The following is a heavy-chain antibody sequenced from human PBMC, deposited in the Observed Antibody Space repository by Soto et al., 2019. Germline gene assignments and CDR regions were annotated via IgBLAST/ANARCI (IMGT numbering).Heavy chain of an antibody. CDR2: ASYDGSIK. CDR3: ARDRAGSAWAFDL. Sequence: QLVECGGGVVQPGMSLRLSCVGSGFTFSTYAMHWVRQAPGKGLEWVADASYDGSIKYYTDSVKGRFTISRDNSKNTLYLEMNSLRREDTAMYYCARDRAGSAWAFDLWGQGTLVTVSS. V-gene: IGHV3-30-3*01. J-gene: IGHJ4*02. D-gene: IGHD6-19*01. CDR1: GFTFSTYA.